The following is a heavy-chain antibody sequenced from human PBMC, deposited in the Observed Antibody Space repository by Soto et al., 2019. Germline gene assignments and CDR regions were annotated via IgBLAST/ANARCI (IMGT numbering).Heavy chain of an antibody. CDR1: VFTFGRYT. V-gene: IGHV3-23*01. D-gene: IGHD3-10*02. CDR2: ISDGGHNT. Sequence: GSLLLNCESSVFTFGRYTMTWVRQAPGKGLQWVSYISDGGHNTYSADSVKGRFTISRDDLKGTLYLQMNSLRGEDSALYYCVREYYVSGVLWGQGTLVTVPS. CDR3: VREYYVSGVL. J-gene: IGHJ4*02.